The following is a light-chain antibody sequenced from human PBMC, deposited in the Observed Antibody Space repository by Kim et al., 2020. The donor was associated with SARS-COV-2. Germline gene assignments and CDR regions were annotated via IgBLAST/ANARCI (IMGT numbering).Light chain of an antibody. CDR3: SAWDSVLSAWF. J-gene: IGLJ2*01. Sequence: APLPCTTHTHTVVYQAAAWLQPRRGHPPQPLSSTNNNRPSMISARLSASRSGNTASLPITRLQPEDEAYYYFSAWDSVLSAWFFGGGPQLTVL. CDR2: TNN. CDR1: THTVVYQA. V-gene: IGLV10-54*01.